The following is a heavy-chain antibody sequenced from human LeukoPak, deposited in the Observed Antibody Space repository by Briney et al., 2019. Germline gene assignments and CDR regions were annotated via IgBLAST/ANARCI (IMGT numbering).Heavy chain of an antibody. D-gene: IGHD3-22*01. Sequence: PGGSLRLSCVGAGFPFSDFHMSWIRQAPGKGLEWVSYITSGGGFKYYADSVEGRFSISRDDSKNSVFLQMNSLRVEDTAVYYGARVRPGSSGSYYRTSWGQGTLVTVSS. CDR2: ITSGGGFK. CDR3: ARVRPGSSGSYYRTS. CDR1: GFPFSDFH. V-gene: IGHV3-11*04. J-gene: IGHJ4*02.